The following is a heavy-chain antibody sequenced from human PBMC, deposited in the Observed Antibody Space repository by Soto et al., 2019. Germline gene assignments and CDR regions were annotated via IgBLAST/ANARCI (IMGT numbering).Heavy chain of an antibody. CDR3: AREWGLLPYYVMNV. V-gene: IGHV4-61*03. D-gene: IGHD7-27*01. CDR1: GDSVTSGSYY. Sequence: QVQLQESAPGLVKHSETLSLTCIVSGDSVTSGSYYWTWLRQPPGKGLEWIGYISYTGRTKYNPSLQSRVTISVDTSKNDFSLNLSSVTAADTAVYFCAREWGLLPYYVMNVWGHGTAVTVSS. CDR2: ISYTGRT. J-gene: IGHJ6*02.